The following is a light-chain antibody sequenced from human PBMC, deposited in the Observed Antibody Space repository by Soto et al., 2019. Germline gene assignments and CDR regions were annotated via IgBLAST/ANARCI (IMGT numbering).Light chain of an antibody. J-gene: IGKJ2*01. Sequence: EVVLTQSPGTLSLSPGERATLSCRASQSVADSYLAWYQQKPGRAPRLLFYGASTRATGIPARFSGSGSGTEFTLTISSLQSEDFAVYYCQQYDTWPPMYTFGQGTNLEIK. CDR3: QQYDTWPPMYT. CDR2: GAS. CDR1: QSVADSY. V-gene: IGKV3-15*01.